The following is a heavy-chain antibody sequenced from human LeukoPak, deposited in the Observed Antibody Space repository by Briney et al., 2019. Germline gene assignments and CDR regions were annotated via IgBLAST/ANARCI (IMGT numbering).Heavy chain of an antibody. Sequence: ASVKVSCKASGCTFSSYAISWVRQAPGQGLEWMGGIIPIFGTANYAQKFQGRVTITADKSTSTAYMELSSLRSEDTAVYYCASPETLALVGATYNHDAFDIWGQGTMVTVSS. CDR1: GCTFSSYA. CDR2: IIPIFGTA. D-gene: IGHD1-26*01. CDR3: ASPETLALVGATYNHDAFDI. V-gene: IGHV1-69*06. J-gene: IGHJ3*02.